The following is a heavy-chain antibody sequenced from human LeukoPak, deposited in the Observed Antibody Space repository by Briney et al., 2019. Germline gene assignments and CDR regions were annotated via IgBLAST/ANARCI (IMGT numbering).Heavy chain of an antibody. CDR3: ARGLPMIVVARMDV. J-gene: IGHJ6*03. D-gene: IGHD3-22*01. CDR2: ISSSSSYI. Sequence: GGSLRLSCAASGFTFSSYSMNWVRQAPGKGLEWVSSISSSSSYIYYADSVKGRFTISGDNAKNSLYLQTNSLRAEDTAVYYCARGLPMIVVARMDVWGKGTTVTVSS. CDR1: GFTFSSYS. V-gene: IGHV3-21*01.